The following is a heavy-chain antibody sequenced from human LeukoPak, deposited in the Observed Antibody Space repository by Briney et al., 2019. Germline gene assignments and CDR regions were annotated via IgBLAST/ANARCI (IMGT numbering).Heavy chain of an antibody. J-gene: IGHJ3*02. CDR1: GFPFSSYA. Sequence: GGSLRLSCAVSGFPFSSYAMNWVHQAPGKGLEWVSGITGSGTTYYADSVKGRFTISRDNAKNSLYLQMNNLRAEDTALYYCARDAYDSSGYYPHDAFDIWGQGTMVTVSS. V-gene: IGHV3-23*01. CDR3: ARDAYDSSGYYPHDAFDI. CDR2: ITGSGTT. D-gene: IGHD3-22*01.